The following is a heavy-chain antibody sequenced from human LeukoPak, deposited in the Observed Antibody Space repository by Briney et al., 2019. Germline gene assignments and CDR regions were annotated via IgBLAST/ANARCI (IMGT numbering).Heavy chain of an antibody. CDR2: INHSGST. D-gene: IGHD3-10*01. J-gene: IGHJ4*02. V-gene: IGHV4-34*01. Sequence: SETLSLTCAVYGGSFSGYYWSWIRQPPGKGLEWFGEINHSGSTNYNPSLKSRVTISVDTSKNQFSLKLSSVTAADTAVYYCAGFGFFAVDYWGQGTLVTVSS. CDR3: AGFGFFAVDY. CDR1: GGSFSGYY.